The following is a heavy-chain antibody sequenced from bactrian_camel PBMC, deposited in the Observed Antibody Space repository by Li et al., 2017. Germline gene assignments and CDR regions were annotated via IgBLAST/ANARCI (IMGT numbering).Heavy chain of an antibody. D-gene: IGHD3*01. CDR2: IYSAGDIA. CDR1: GYAWNSHC. J-gene: IGHJ6*01. CDR3: AADPDDCYSGSWPYEGFGV. V-gene: IGHV3S25*01. Sequence: QLVESGGGLVQPGGSLRLSCAASGYAWNSHCMGWFRQAPGMEREAVATIYSAGDIAYYSNSVKGRFTISQDKAKNTVYLQMNLLKPEDTAMYYCAADPDDCYSGSWPYEGFGVWGQGTQVTVS.